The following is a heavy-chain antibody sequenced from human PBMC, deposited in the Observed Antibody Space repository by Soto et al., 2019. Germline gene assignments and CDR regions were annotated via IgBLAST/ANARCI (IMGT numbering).Heavy chain of an antibody. CDR1: GGTFSNYA. D-gene: IGHD2-2*01. CDR2: IIPISGTA. CDR3: ARSQGSSTSLEIYYYYYYGMDV. J-gene: IGHJ6*02. V-gene: IGHV1-69*01. Sequence: QVQLVQSGAEVKKPGSSVKVSCKASGGTFSNYAISWVRQAPGQGLEWMGGIIPISGTANYAQKFQGRVTITAGDSTSTAYMELSSLRSEDTAVYSCARSQGSSTSLEIYYYYYYGMDVWGQGTTVTVSS.